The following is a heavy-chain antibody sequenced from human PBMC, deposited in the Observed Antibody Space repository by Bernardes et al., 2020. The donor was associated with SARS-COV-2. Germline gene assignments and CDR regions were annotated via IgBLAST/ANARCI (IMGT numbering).Heavy chain of an antibody. CDR2: NYYSGST. J-gene: IGHJ4*02. Sequence: SETLSLTCTVSGGSISSSSYYWGWIRQPPGKGLEWIGSNYYSGSTYYNPSLKSRVTISVDTSKNQFSLKLSSVTAADTAVYYCARDAGYSRVGGFDYWGQGTLVTVSS. CDR1: GGSISSSSYY. D-gene: IGHD6-13*01. V-gene: IGHV4-39*02. CDR3: ARDAGYSRVGGFDY.